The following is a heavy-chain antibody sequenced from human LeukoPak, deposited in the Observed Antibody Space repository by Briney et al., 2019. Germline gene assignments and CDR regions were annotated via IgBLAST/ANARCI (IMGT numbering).Heavy chain of an antibody. CDR1: GYSISSGYY. V-gene: IGHV4-38-2*01. Sequence: SETLSLTCAVSGYSISSGYYWGWIRQPPGKGLEWIGSIYHSGSTYYNPSLKSRVTISVDTSKNQFSLKLSSVTAADTAVYYCARLRYYYDSSGYCFDYWGQGTLVTVSS. J-gene: IGHJ4*02. D-gene: IGHD3-22*01. CDR3: ARLRYYYDSSGYCFDY. CDR2: IYHSGST.